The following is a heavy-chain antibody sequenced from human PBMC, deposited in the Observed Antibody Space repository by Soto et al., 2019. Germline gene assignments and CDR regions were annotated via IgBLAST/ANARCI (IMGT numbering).Heavy chain of an antibody. CDR3: ARHGRDEAQAPNSWFDP. CDR2: IHYSGNT. Sequence: QLQLQESGPGLVEPSETLSLTCTVSGCSISSSSYHWGWIRQPPGKGLEWIGSIHYSGNTYYTPSLKSRVRMSVDTSKHPFSLNLSSVTAADTAVYYCARHGRDEAQAPNSWFDPCGQGALVAVSS. CDR1: GCSISSSSYH. V-gene: IGHV4-39*01. J-gene: IGHJ5*02.